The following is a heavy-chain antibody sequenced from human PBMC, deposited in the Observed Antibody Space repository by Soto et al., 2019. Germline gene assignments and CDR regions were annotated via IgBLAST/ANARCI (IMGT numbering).Heavy chain of an antibody. CDR3: ARGNYDFWSGYYQTTGRYMDV. V-gene: IGHV4-59*01. J-gene: IGHJ6*03. CDR1: GGSISSYY. D-gene: IGHD3-3*01. CDR2: IYYSGST. Sequence: PSETLSLTCTVSGGSISSYYWSWIRQPPGKGLEWIGYIYYSGSTNYNPSLKSRVTISVDTSKNQFSLKLSSVTAADTAVYYCARGNYDFWSGYYQTTGRYMDVWGKGTTVTVSS.